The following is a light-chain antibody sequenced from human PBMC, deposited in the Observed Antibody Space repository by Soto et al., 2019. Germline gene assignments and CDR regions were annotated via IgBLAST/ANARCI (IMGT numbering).Light chain of an antibody. CDR1: QSVSSSY. CDR2: GAS. J-gene: IGKJ4*01. V-gene: IGKV3-15*01. Sequence: EIVLTQSPGTLSLSPGERATLSCRASQSVSSSYLAWYQQKPGQAPRLLIYGASTRATGIPARFSGSGSGTEFTLTISSLQSEDSAVYYCQQYKNWLALTFGGGTKVDI. CDR3: QQYKNWLALT.